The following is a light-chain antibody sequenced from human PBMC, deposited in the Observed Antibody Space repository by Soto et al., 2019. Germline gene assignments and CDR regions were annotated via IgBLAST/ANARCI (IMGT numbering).Light chain of an antibody. V-gene: IGLV2-14*01. CDR1: SSDVTGYNY. J-gene: IGLJ2*01. Sequence: QSALTQPASVSGSPGQSITISCTGTSSDVTGYNYVSWYQQHPGKAPKLMIYDVSSRPSGVSNRFSGSKSGNTASLTISGLQTEDEADYYCSSYTSTSTLFGGGTKLTVL. CDR2: DVS. CDR3: SSYTSTSTL.